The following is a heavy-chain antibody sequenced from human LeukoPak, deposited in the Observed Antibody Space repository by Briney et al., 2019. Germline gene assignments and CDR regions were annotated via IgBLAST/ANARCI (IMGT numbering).Heavy chain of an antibody. D-gene: IGHD1-26*01. CDR3: AKDRTGGTYYFAIDY. V-gene: IGHV3-30*04. Sequence: QPGRSLRPSCAASGFTFSNYAMHWVRQAPGKGLEWVAVISYDGSDKDYADSVKGRFTISRDNSKNTLYLQMNSLRAEDTAVYYCAKDRTGGTYYFAIDYWGQGTLVTVSS. J-gene: IGHJ4*02. CDR1: GFTFSNYA. CDR2: ISYDGSDK.